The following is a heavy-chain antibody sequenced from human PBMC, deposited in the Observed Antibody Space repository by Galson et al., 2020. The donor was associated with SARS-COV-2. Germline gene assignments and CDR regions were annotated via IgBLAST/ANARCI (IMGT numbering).Heavy chain of an antibody. Sequence: SETLSLTCTASGGSISSSSYYWGWIRQPTGKGLEWIGSIYYSGSTYYNPSLKSRVTISVDTSKNQLSLKLSSVTAADTAVYYCARHTRYDFWSHPDFDYWGQGTLVTVSS. D-gene: IGHD3-3*01. V-gene: IGHV4-39*01. CDR3: ARHTRYDFWSHPDFDY. CDR1: GGSISSSSYY. J-gene: IGHJ4*02. CDR2: IYYSGST.